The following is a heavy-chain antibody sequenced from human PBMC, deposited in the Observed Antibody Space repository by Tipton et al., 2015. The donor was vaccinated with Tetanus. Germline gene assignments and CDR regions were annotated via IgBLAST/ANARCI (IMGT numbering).Heavy chain of an antibody. V-gene: IGHV4-59*01. CDR2: IYYSGST. CDR1: GGSISSYY. J-gene: IGHJ6*02. Sequence: TLSLTCTVSGGSISSYYWSWIRQPPGKGLEWIGYIYYSGSTNYNPSLKRRVTISVDTSKNQFSLKLSSVTAADTAVYYCARAPGYCGRTGCWFCCSGMAVWGPGTPVTVSS. CDR3: ARAPGYCGRTGCWFCCSGMAV. D-gene: IGHD2-2*01.